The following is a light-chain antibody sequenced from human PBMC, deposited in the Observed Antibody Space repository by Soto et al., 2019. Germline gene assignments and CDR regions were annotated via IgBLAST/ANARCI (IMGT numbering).Light chain of an antibody. CDR2: AAS. CDR1: QDISNY. V-gene: IGKV1-33*01. Sequence: DIQMTQSPSSLSASVGDRVIITCQASQDISNYLNWYQQKPGKAPKLLIYAASNLETGVPSRFSGSGSGTDFTFTITSXQPEDIATYYCQQYDNLPITLGQGTRLEIK. CDR3: QQYDNLPIT. J-gene: IGKJ5*01.